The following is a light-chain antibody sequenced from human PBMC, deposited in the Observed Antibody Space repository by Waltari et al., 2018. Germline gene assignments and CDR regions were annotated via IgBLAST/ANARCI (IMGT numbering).Light chain of an antibody. CDR3: QHYLRLPVT. CDR2: GAA. Sequence: EIVLTQSPGTLSLSPGASATLSCRTSQIVTTALACYQQTPGQAPRLLIYGAANRATGIPDRFICSGSGTDFSLTISSLEPEDCAVYYCQHYLRLPVTFGQGTKVEVK. J-gene: IGKJ1*01. CDR1: QIVTTA. V-gene: IGKV3-20*01.